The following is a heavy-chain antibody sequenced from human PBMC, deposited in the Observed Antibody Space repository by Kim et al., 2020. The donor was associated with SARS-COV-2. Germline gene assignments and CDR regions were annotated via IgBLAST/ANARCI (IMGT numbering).Heavy chain of an antibody. CDR1: GFTFSSYW. J-gene: IGHJ4*02. CDR2: IKEDGSEI. V-gene: IGHV3-7*01. Sequence: GGSLRLSCAASGFTFSSYWMSWVRQAPGKGLEWVAKIKEDGSEIYYADSVKGRFTISRDNAKNSLYLQMNSLRAEDTAVYYCARDWDYSLGYWGQGTLVTVSS. D-gene: IGHD1-7*01. CDR3: ARDWDYSLGY.